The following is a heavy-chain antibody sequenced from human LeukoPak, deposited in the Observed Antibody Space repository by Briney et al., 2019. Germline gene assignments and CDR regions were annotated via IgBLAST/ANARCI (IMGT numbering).Heavy chain of an antibody. CDR3: ARAPMVRGVIGGYGMDV. D-gene: IGHD3-10*01. CDR1: GYSISSGYY. J-gene: IGHJ6*04. V-gene: IGHV4-38-2*01. CDR2: IYHSGST. Sequence: PSETLSLTCAVSGYSISSGYYWGWIRQPPGKWLEWIGSIYHSGSTYYNPSLKSRVTISVDTSKNQFSLKLSSVTAADTAVYYCARAPMVRGVIGGYGMDVWGKGTTVTVSS.